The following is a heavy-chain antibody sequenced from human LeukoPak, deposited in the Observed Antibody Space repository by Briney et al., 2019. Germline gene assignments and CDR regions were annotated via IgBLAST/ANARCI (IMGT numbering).Heavy chain of an antibody. D-gene: IGHD4-17*01. V-gene: IGHV4-34*01. Sequence: SETLSLTCAVYSGSFSGYYWSWIRQPPGKGLEWIGEINHSGSTNYNPSLKSRVTISVDTSKNQFSLKLSSVTAADTAVYYCARVRGLHYFDYWGQGTLVTVSS. CDR3: ARVRGLHYFDY. CDR2: INHSGST. CDR1: SGSFSGYY. J-gene: IGHJ4*02.